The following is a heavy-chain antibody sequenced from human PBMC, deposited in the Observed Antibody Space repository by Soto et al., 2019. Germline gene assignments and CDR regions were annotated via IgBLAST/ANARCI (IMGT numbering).Heavy chain of an antibody. CDR2: ISGSGGST. Sequence: GGSLRLSCAASGFTFSSYAMSWVRQAPGKGLEWVSAISGSGGSTYYADSVKGRFTISRDNSKNTLYLQMNSLRAEDTAVYYCAKDPHPNWKRPVTFDYWGQGTLVTVSS. V-gene: IGHV3-23*01. D-gene: IGHD1-20*01. CDR1: GFTFSSYA. CDR3: AKDPHPNWKRPVTFDY. J-gene: IGHJ4*02.